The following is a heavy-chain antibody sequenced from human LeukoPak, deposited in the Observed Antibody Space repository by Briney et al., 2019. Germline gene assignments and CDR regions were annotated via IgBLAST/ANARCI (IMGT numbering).Heavy chain of an antibody. J-gene: IGHJ2*01. Sequence: GASVKVSCKASGDTFSSYAISWVRQAPGQGLEWMGRIIPILGIANYAQKFQGRVTITADKSTSTAYMELSSLRSEDTAVYYCAREINTYGDYESWYFDLWGRGTLVTVSS. D-gene: IGHD4-17*01. CDR2: IIPILGIA. V-gene: IGHV1-69*04. CDR3: AREINTYGDYESWYFDL. CDR1: GDTFSSYA.